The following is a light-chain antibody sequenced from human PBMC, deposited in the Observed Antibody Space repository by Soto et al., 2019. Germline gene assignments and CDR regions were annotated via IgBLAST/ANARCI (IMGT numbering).Light chain of an antibody. CDR2: GAS. V-gene: IGKV3-15*01. CDR1: QSVNSN. CDR3: QQYNNWPRA. J-gene: IGKJ1*01. Sequence: EVVMTQSPATLSVSPGERATLSCRASQSVNSNLAWYQQKPGQAPRLLIYGASTRATGIPARFSGSGSGTDFTLTISSLQSEDFAVYYCQQYNNWPRAFGQGTKVGIK.